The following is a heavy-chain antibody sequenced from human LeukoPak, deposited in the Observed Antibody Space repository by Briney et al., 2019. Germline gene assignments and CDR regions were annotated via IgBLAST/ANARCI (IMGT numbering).Heavy chain of an antibody. J-gene: IGHJ6*03. D-gene: IGHD2-2*01. CDR1: GSGFTFSEFW. CDR2: IKGDGSET. V-gene: IGHV3-7*01. Sequence: PGGSLRLSCVVSGSGFTFSEFWMGWVRQAPGERLEWVANIKGDGSETYYVDSVKGRFTISRDNVKNSVYLQMNSLTADDTSLYRCAREAYCGGPSCFAVNYMDVWGKGTTVTVSS. CDR3: AREAYCGGPSCFAVNYMDV.